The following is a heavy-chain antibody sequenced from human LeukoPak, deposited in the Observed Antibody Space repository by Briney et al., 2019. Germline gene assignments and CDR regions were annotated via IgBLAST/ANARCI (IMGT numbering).Heavy chain of an antibody. V-gene: IGHV3-48*03. D-gene: IGHD3-22*01. CDR2: ISSSGSTI. Sequence: GGSLRLSCAASGFTFSTYEMNWVRQAPGKGLEWVSYISSSGSTIYYADSVKGRFTISRDNAKNSLYLQMNSLRAEDTAVYYCARDNYDSSTPYYFDYWGQGALVTVSS. CDR1: GFTFSTYE. J-gene: IGHJ4*02. CDR3: ARDNYDSSTPYYFDY.